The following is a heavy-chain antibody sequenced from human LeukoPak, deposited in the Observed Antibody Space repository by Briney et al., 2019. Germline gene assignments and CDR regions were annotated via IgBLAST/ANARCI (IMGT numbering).Heavy chain of an antibody. CDR2: IYYSGST. CDR1: GGSISSGGYY. D-gene: IGHD2-2*01. Sequence: SQTLSLTCTVSGGSISSGGYYWSWIRQHPGKGLEWIGYIYYSGSTNYNPSLKSRVTISVDTSKNQFSLKLSSVTAADTAVYYCARVVAGCSSTSCYGGGYYYYGMDVWGQGTTVTVSS. CDR3: ARVVAGCSSTSCYGGGYYYYGMDV. J-gene: IGHJ6*02. V-gene: IGHV4-61*08.